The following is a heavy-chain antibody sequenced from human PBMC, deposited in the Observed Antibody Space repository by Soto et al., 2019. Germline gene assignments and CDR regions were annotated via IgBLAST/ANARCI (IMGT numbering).Heavy chain of an antibody. Sequence: QVQLVQSGAEEKKPGASVKVSCKASGYTFTSYAMHWVRQAPEQRLEWMGGINAGNGNTKYSQKFQGRVTITRDTSASTAYMELSSLRSEDTAVYYCARSIVVVTALDYWGQGTLVTVSS. CDR1: GYTFTSYA. D-gene: IGHD2-21*02. CDR2: INAGNGNT. J-gene: IGHJ4*02. CDR3: ARSIVVVTALDY. V-gene: IGHV1-3*05.